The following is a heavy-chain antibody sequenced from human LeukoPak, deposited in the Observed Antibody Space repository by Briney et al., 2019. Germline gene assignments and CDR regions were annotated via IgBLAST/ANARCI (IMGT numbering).Heavy chain of an antibody. J-gene: IGHJ3*02. D-gene: IGHD6-19*01. CDR1: GVSISSYY. CDR2: IYYSGST. V-gene: IGHV4-59*01. Sequence: SETLSLTCTVSGVSISSYYWSWIRQPPGKGLEWIGYIYYSGSTNYNPSLKSRVTISVDTSKNQFSLKLSSVTAADTAVYYCARVKAVAGTMGAFDIWGQGTMVTVSS. CDR3: ARVKAVAGTMGAFDI.